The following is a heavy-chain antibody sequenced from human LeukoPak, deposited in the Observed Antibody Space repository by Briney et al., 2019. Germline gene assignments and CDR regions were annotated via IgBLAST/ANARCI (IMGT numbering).Heavy chain of an antibody. J-gene: IGHJ4*02. Sequence: SETLSLTCTVSGGSISSSGSYWGWIRQPPGERLEWIGSIYRSGSTYYNPSLQSRVTISVDTSKNQFSLKLPSVTAADTAVYYCANSASYISPQIDYWGQGTLVTVSS. D-gene: IGHD1-26*01. CDR3: ANSASYISPQIDY. V-gene: IGHV4-39*01. CDR2: IYRSGST. CDR1: GGSISSSGSY.